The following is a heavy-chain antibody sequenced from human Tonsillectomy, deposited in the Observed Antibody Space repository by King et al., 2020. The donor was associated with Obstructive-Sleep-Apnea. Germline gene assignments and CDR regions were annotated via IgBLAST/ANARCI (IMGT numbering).Heavy chain of an antibody. CDR3: ARGTDSSGYYGQDYFDY. CDR1: GYSISSGYY. CDR2: IYHSGST. V-gene: IGHV4-38-2*02. D-gene: IGHD3-22*01. J-gene: IGHJ4*02. Sequence: HVQLQESGPGLVKPSETLSLTCTVSGYSISSGYYWGWIRQPPGKGLEWIGSIYHSGSTYYNPSLKSRVTISVDTSKNQFSLKLSSVTAADTAVYYCARGTDSSGYYGQDYFDYWGQGTLVTVSS.